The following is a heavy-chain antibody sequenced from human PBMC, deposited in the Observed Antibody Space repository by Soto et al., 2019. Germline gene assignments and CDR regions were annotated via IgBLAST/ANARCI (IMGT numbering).Heavy chain of an antibody. CDR1: GYSISSGYY. J-gene: IGHJ5*02. V-gene: IGHV4-38-2*01. Sequence: KPSETLSLTCAVSGYSISSGYYWGWIRQPPGKGLEWIGSIYHSGSTYYNPSLKSRVTISVDTSKNQFSLKLSSVTAADTAVYYCAESIVATTPGGFDPWGQGTLVTVSS. CDR3: AESIVATTPGGFDP. D-gene: IGHD5-12*01. CDR2: IYHSGST.